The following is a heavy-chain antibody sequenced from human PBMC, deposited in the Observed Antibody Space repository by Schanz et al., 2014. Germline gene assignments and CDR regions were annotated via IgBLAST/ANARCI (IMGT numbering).Heavy chain of an antibody. CDR3: ARKMKLGVYGGKGHDSLDI. J-gene: IGHJ3*02. CDR2: IKHDGSVK. D-gene: IGHD4-17*01. Sequence: EVQLAESGGGLVQPGGSLRLSCAASTFTFSSDWMSWVRQAPGKGLEWVANIKHDGSVKDYVDSVTGRFTISRDNAKNTLYLQMNTLRAEDTAVYYCARKMKLGVYGGKGHDSLDIWGQGTMVTVSS. V-gene: IGHV3-7*04. CDR1: TFTFSSDW.